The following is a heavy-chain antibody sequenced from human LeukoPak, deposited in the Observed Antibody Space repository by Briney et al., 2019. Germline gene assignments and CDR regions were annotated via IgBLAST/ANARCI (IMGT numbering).Heavy chain of an antibody. V-gene: IGHV4-34*01. D-gene: IGHD2-21*02. CDR3: ARYVVVTAYFDY. CDR1: GGSFSGYY. Sequence: NPSETLSLTCAVYGGSFSGYYWSWIRQPPGKGQEWIGEINHSGSTNYNPSLKSRVTISVDTSKHQFSLKLSSVTAADTAVYYCARYVVVTAYFDYWGQGTLVTVSS. J-gene: IGHJ4*02. CDR2: INHSGST.